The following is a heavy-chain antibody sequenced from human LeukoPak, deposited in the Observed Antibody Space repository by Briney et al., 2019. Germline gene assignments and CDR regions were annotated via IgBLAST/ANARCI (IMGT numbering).Heavy chain of an antibody. Sequence: GASVKVSCKASGYTFTSYYMHWVRQAPGQGLEWMGIINPSGGSTSYAQKFQGRVTMTRDTSTSTAYMELSSLRSEDTAVYYCATQTSRIPYYYYGMDVWGQGTTVTVSS. D-gene: IGHD2-21*01. J-gene: IGHJ6*02. CDR2: INPSGGST. CDR1: GYTFTSYY. V-gene: IGHV1-46*01. CDR3: ATQTSRIPYYYYGMDV.